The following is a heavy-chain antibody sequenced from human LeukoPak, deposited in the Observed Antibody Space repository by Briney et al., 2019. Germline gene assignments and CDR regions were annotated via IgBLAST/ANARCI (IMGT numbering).Heavy chain of an antibody. CDR2: IYTSGST. J-gene: IGHJ4*02. D-gene: IGHD6-13*01. V-gene: IGHV4-4*07. CDR1: GGSISSYY. Sequence: SETLSLTCTVSGGSISSYYWSWIRQPPGKGLEWIGRIYTSGSTNYNPSLKSRVTMSVDTSKNQFSLKLSSVTAADTAVYYCARAPPGIAAAGLGFDYWGQGTLVTVSS. CDR3: ARAPPGIAAAGLGFDY.